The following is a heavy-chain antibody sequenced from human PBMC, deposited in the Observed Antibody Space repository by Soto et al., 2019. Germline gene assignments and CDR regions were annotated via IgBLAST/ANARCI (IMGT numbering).Heavy chain of an antibody. CDR3: GRGQTAIDV. Sequence: PSETLSLTCSVAGGTITRGDHFWSWVRQSPGKGLEWLGYIYYSGSTYYNPSLKGRVMTTIDTSKHQFSLNLSSVTAADTAVFYCGRGQTAIDVWGQGTTVTVSS. J-gene: IGHJ6*02. CDR1: GGTITRGDHF. CDR2: IYYSGST. V-gene: IGHV4-30-4*01. D-gene: IGHD5-18*01.